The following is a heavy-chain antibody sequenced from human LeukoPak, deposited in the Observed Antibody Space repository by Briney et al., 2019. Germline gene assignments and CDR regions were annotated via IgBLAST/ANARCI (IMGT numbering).Heavy chain of an antibody. J-gene: IGHJ4*02. V-gene: IGHV4-39*01. CDR3: ARLSEYDSSGYYLNPTFDY. D-gene: IGHD3-22*01. CDR2: IYYSGST. Sequence: SETLSLTCTVSGGSISSSSYYWGWIRQPPGKGLEWIGSIYYSGSTYYNPSLKSRVTISVDTSKNQFSLKLSSVTAADTAVYYCARLSEYDSSGYYLNPTFDYWGQGILVTVSS. CDR1: GGSISSSSYY.